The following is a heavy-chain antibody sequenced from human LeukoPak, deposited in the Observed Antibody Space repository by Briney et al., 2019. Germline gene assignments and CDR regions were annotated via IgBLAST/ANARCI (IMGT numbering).Heavy chain of an antibody. Sequence: GESLKISCKGSGYSVTSYWIGWVRQMPGKGLEWMGIIYPGDSDTRYSPSFQGQVTISADKSISTAYLQWSSLKASDTAMYYCARQHTQLVFGKASYYFDYWGQGTLVTVSS. CDR2: IYPGDSDT. D-gene: IGHD3-10*02. CDR1: GYSVTSYW. CDR3: ARQHTQLVFGKASYYFDY. J-gene: IGHJ4*02. V-gene: IGHV5-51*01.